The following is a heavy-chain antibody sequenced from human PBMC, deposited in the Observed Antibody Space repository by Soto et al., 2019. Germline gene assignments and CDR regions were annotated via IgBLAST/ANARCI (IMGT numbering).Heavy chain of an antibody. J-gene: IGHJ5*02. Sequence: EVQLSESGGRLGQPGGSLRLSCAASGFTFTNYAMTWVRQSPGKGLQWVSGISATGGLKYYADSVQGRITISRDNSKNTLYLQMDNLRDDDTAIYYCAREVGAPSGWLDPWGQGTQVTVSS. CDR3: AREVGAPSGWLDP. CDR2: ISATGGLK. CDR1: GFTFTNYA. D-gene: IGHD1-26*01. V-gene: IGHV3-23*01.